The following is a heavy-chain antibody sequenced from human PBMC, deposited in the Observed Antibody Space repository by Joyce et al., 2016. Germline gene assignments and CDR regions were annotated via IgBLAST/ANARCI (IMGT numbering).Heavy chain of an antibody. CDR1: GYSFTSYW. Sequence: EVQLVQSGAEVKKPGESLRISCKGSGYSFTSYWISWVRQMPGKGLEWMGRIDPSDSYTNYSPAFQGHVTISADKSTSTAYLQWSSLKASDTAMYYCAGVYCSSTSCSTSDAFDIWGQGTMVTVSS. V-gene: IGHV5-10-1*01. CDR2: IDPSDSYT. D-gene: IGHD2-2*01. CDR3: AGVYCSSTSCSTSDAFDI. J-gene: IGHJ3*02.